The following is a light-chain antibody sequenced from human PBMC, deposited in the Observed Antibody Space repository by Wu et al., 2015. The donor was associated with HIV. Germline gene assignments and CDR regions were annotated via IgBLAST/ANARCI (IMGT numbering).Light chain of an antibody. CDR3: HQYGSSLRT. CDR1: QSVSSNY. CDR2: AAS. Sequence: PGERATLSCRASQSVSSNYLAWYQKKSGQAPRLLIYAASSRATGIPDRFSGSGSGTDFTLTISRLEPEDFAVYYCHQYGSSLRTFGQGTKV. V-gene: IGKV3-20*01. J-gene: IGKJ1*01.